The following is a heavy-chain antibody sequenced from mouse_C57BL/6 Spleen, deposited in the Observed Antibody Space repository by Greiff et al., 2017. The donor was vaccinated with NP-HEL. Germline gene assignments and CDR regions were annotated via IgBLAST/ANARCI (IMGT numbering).Heavy chain of an antibody. V-gene: IGHV14-4*01. D-gene: IGHD4-1*01. Sequence: VQLQQSGAELVRPGASVKLSCTASGFNIKDDYMHWVKQRPEQGLEWIGWIDPENGDTEYASKFQGKATITADTSSNTAYLQLSSLTSEDTAVYYCTAGNWDPAYWGQGTLVTVSA. CDR2: IDPENGDT. J-gene: IGHJ3*01. CDR1: GFNIKDDY. CDR3: TAGNWDPAY.